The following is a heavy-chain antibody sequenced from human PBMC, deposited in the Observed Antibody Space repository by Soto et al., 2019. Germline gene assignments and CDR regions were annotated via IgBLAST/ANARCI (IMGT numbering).Heavy chain of an antibody. Sequence: QAQLVESGGGVVQPGESLRLSCAASGFTFDNYGMYWVRQAPGKGLEWVASILYDGSKTQYADSVKGRFTISKDNSKNTVYLQTNSLRTEDTAVYYCAKESLIRGGIHHYGMDVWGQGTTVTVS. CDR1: GFTFDNYG. D-gene: IGHD3-10*01. CDR2: ILYDGSKT. CDR3: AKESLIRGGIHHYGMDV. J-gene: IGHJ6*02. V-gene: IGHV3-30*18.